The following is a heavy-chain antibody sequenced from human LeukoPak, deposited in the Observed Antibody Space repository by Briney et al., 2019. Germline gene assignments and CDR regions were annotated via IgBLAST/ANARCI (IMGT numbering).Heavy chain of an antibody. CDR1: GYSFTSDW. Sequence: PGESLRISCKGSGYSFTSDWISWVRQMPGKGLEWMGRIEPSDSYTNYSPSFQGHVPTSADKSISPAYLQWSSLKASDTAMYYCARERVVVAVDFDYWGQGTLVTVSS. J-gene: IGHJ4*02. V-gene: IGHV5-10-1*01. CDR3: ARERVVVAVDFDY. CDR2: IEPSDSYT. D-gene: IGHD2-15*01.